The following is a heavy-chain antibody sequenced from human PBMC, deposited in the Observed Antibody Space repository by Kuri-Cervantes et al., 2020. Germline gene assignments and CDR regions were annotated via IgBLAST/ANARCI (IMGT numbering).Heavy chain of an antibody. CDR1: GYTFTGYY. CDR3: ARAGLSQEMATPFDY. D-gene: IGHD5-24*01. Sequence: ASVKVSCKASGYTFTGYYMHWVRQAPGQGLEWMGWINPNSGGTNYSQKFQGRVTMTRDTSTSTVYMELSSLRSEDTAVYYCARAGLSQEMATPFDYWGQGTLVTVSS. J-gene: IGHJ4*02. V-gene: IGHV1-2*02. CDR2: INPNSGGT.